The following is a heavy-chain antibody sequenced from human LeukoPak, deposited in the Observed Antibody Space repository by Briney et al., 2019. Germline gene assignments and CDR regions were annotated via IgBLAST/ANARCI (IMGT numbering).Heavy chain of an antibody. Sequence: GGSLRLSCAVSGITLSNYGMSWVRQAPGKGLEWVAGISDSGGRTKYADSVKGRFTISRDNSKNTLYLQMNSLRAEVTAVYFCAKRGVVIRVILVGFHKEAYYFDSWGQGALVTVSS. CDR2: ISDSGGRT. CDR1: GITLSNYG. V-gene: IGHV3-23*01. D-gene: IGHD3-22*01. CDR3: AKRGVVIRVILVGFHKEAYYFDS. J-gene: IGHJ4*02.